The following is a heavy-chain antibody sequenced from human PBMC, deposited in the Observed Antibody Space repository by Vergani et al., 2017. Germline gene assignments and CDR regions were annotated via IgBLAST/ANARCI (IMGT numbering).Heavy chain of an antibody. CDR2: IIPIFGTA. CDR3: ARDXRRYYDSSGPGGYYFDY. V-gene: IGHV1-69*06. J-gene: IGHJ4*02. D-gene: IGHD3-22*01. Sequence: QVQLVQSGAEVKKPGSSVKVSCKASGGTFSSYAISWVRQAPGQGLEWMGGIIPIFGTANYAQKFQGRVTITADKSTSTAYMELSSLRSEDTAVYYCARDXRRYYDSSGPGGYYFDYWGQGTLVTVSS. CDR1: GGTFSSYA.